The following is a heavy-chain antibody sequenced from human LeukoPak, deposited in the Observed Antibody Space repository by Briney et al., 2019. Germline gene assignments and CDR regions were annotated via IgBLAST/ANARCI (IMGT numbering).Heavy chain of an antibody. D-gene: IGHD1-26*01. J-gene: IGHJ6*02. CDR3: ARVGSAGAKYYQYYYYYYGMDV. CDR2: ISGSSSTI. Sequence: PGGSLRLSCAASGFTFSSYSMNWVRQAPGKGLEWVSYISGSSSTIYYADSVKGRFTISRDNAKNSLYPQMNSLRAEDTAVYYCARVGSAGAKYYQYYYYYYGMDVWGQGTTVTVSS. V-gene: IGHV3-48*04. CDR1: GFTFSSYS.